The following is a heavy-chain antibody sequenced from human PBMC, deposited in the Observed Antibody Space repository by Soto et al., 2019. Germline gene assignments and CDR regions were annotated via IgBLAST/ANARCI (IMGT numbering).Heavy chain of an antibody. CDR2: IKQDGSEK. CDR1: GFTFSSYW. J-gene: IGHJ5*02. CDR3: ARGRGYNWNFLGGDWFDP. D-gene: IGHD1-7*01. Sequence: PGGSLRLSCAASGFTFSSYWMSWVRQAPGKGLEWVANIKQDGSEKYYVDSVKGRFTISRDNAKNSLYLQMNSLRAEDTAVYYCARGRGYNWNFLGGDWFDPWGQGTLVTVSS. V-gene: IGHV3-7*03.